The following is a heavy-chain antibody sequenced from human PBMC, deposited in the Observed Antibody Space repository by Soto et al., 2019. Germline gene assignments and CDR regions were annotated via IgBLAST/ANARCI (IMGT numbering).Heavy chain of an antibody. V-gene: IGHV3-30*18. CDR2: ISYDSSNK. CDR1: GFTFSYG. Sequence: VQLLESGGGLIQPGGSLRLSCAASGFTFSYGIHWLRQAPGEGREWVAYISYDSSNKFYGDSVKGRVTISRDNSKNTQFLQMNSLRAEDTAVYYFAKLVLGYCSGNTRYDYWGQGTLVAVSS. D-gene: IGHD2-15*01. J-gene: IGHJ4*02. CDR3: AKLVLGYCSGNTRYDY.